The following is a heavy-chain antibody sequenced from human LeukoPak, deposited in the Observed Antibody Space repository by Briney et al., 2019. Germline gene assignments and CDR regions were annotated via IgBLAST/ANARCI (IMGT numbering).Heavy chain of an antibody. V-gene: IGHV4-38-2*02. J-gene: IGHJ5*02. CDR1: GGSISSDYY. Sequence: SETLSLTCTVSGGSISSDYYWGWIRQPPGKGLEWIGSIHHSGRTYYNPSLKSRVTISVDTSKNQFSLKLSSVTAADTAVYYCARDHLANLASRLFDPWGQGTLVTVSS. CDR2: IHHSGRT. CDR3: ARDHLANLASRLFDP. D-gene: IGHD3-3*01.